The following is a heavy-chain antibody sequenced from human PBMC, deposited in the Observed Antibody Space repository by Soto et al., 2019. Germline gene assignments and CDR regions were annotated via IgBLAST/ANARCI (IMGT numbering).Heavy chain of an antibody. CDR3: ARDRRSVVPAAHKWFDP. CDR2: ISAYNGNT. CDR1: GYTFTSYG. V-gene: IGHV1-18*01. J-gene: IGHJ5*02. D-gene: IGHD2-2*01. Sequence: ASVKVSCKASGYTFTSYGISWVRQAPGQGFEWMGWISAYNGNTNYAQKLQGRVTMTTDTSTSTAYMELRSLRSDDTAVYYCARDRRSVVPAAHKWFDPWGQGTLVTVSS.